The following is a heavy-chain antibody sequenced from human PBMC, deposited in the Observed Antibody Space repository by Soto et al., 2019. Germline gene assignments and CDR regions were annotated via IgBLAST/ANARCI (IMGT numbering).Heavy chain of an antibody. CDR2: INNSGST. D-gene: IGHD2-21*01. CDR3: SLR. CDR1: GGSFSGYY. V-gene: IGHV4-34*01. Sequence: PSETLSLTCAVYGGSFSGYYWSLIRQPPGKGLEWIGEINNSGSTNYNPSLKSRVTISVDMSKNEFSRMLRSVTAADTPSEFQSLRWG. J-gene: IGHJ6*01.